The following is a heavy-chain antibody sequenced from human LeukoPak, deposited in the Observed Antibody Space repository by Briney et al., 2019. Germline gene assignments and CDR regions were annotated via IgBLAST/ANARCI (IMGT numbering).Heavy chain of an antibody. V-gene: IGHV3-23*01. CDR3: ARDGTGYSTYYFDY. J-gene: IGHJ4*02. CDR1: GFSFSSSA. D-gene: IGHD3-22*01. Sequence: PGGSLRLSCAASGFSFSSSAMTWVRQAPGKGLEWVSATSGGGGSTHYADSVKGRFTISRDNSKNTLYLQMNSLRADDTAAYYCARDGTGYSTYYFDYWGQGTQVTVSS. CDR2: TSGGGGST.